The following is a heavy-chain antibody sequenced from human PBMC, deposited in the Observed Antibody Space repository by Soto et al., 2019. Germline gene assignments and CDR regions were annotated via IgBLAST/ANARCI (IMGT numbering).Heavy chain of an antibody. D-gene: IGHD6-13*01. CDR3: ARRAYSSSWFFDY. Sequence: SETLSLTCTVSGGSISSYYWRWIRQPPGKGLEWIGYIYYSGSTNYNPSLKSRVTISVDTSKNQFSLKLSSVTAADTAVYYCARRAYSSSWFFDYWGQGTLVTVSS. J-gene: IGHJ4*02. V-gene: IGHV4-59*01. CDR2: IYYSGST. CDR1: GGSISSYY.